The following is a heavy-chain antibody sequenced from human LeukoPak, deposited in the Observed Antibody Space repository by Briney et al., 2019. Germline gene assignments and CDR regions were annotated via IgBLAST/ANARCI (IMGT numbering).Heavy chain of an antibody. CDR3: ASRYDYSNYIDY. D-gene: IGHD4-11*01. J-gene: IGHJ4*02. Sequence: SETLSLTCTVSGGSISSSSYYWGWIRQPPGKGLEWIGTIYYSGSTYYNPSLKSRVTISVDTSKNQFSLKLSSVTAADTAVYYCASRYDYSNYIDYWGQGTLVTVSS. V-gene: IGHV4-39*01. CDR1: GGSISSSSYY. CDR2: IYYSGST.